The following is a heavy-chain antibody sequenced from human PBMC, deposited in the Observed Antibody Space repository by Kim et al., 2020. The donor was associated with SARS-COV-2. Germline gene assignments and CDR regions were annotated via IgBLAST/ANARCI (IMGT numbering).Heavy chain of an antibody. CDR3: ARGINYFDY. J-gene: IGHJ4*02. CDR2: GNP. Sequence: GNPTYAQGFTGRFVFSLDPSVSTAYLQISSLKAEDTAVYYCARGINYFDYWGQGTLVTVSS. V-gene: IGHV7-4-1*02. D-gene: IGHD3-10*01.